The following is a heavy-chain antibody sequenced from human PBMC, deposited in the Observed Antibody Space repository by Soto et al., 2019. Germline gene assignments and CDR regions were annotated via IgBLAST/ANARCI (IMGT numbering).Heavy chain of an antibody. D-gene: IGHD1-20*01. Sequence: EVQLVESGGGLVQPGGSVRLSCAASGFTFSSYWMHWVREAPGKGLMWVSRIHNDGSTTRYAYSVKCRFTISRDNDKNTLYLQMSSLRVEDTAVYYCARDNWTSYLCQGTLVTVSS. CDR3: ARDNWTSY. V-gene: IGHV3-74*01. CDR1: GFTFSSYW. CDR2: IHNDGSTT. J-gene: IGHJ4*01.